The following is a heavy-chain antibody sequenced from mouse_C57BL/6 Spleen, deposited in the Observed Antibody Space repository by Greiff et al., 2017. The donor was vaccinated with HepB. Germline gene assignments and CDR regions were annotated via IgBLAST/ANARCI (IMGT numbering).Heavy chain of an antibody. J-gene: IGHJ2*01. Sequence: QVQLQQPGAELVMPGASVKLSCKASGYTFTSYWMHWVKQRPGQGLEWIGEIDPSDSYTNYNQKFKGKSTLTVDKSSSTAYMQLSSLTSEDSAVYYCARRNDGYYFDHWGQGTTLTVSS. D-gene: IGHD2-3*01. CDR3: ARRNDGYYFDH. V-gene: IGHV1-69*01. CDR2: IDPSDSYT. CDR1: GYTFTSYW.